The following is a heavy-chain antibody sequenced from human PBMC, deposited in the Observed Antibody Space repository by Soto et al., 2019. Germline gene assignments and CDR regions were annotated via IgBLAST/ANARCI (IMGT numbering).Heavy chain of an antibody. V-gene: IGHV3-21*01. CDR3: ARDEEPRFSLPYGMDV. CDR2: ISSSSSYI. D-gene: IGHD3-3*01. J-gene: IGHJ6*02. Sequence: EVQLVESGGGLVKPGGSLRLSCAASGFTFSSYSMNWVRQAPGKGLEWVSSISSSSSYIYYADSVKGRFTISRDNVKNSLYLQMNSLRAEDTAVYYCARDEEPRFSLPYGMDVWGQGTTVTVSS. CDR1: GFTFSSYS.